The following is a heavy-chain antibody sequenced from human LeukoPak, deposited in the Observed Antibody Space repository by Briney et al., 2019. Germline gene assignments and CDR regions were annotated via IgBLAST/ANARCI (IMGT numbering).Heavy chain of an antibody. CDR1: GGTFSSYA. V-gene: IGHV1-69*04. Sequence: SVKVSCKASGGTFSSYAISWVRQAPGQGLEWMGRIIPILGIANYAQKFQDRVTITADKSTSTAYMELSSLRSEDTAVYYCARGSTSGYDPLYYYGMDVWGQGTTVTVSS. D-gene: IGHD5-12*01. J-gene: IGHJ6*02. CDR2: IIPILGIA. CDR3: ARGSTSGYDPLYYYGMDV.